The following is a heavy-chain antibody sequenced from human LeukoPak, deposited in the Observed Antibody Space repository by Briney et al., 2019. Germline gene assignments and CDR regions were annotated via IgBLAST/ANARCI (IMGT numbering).Heavy chain of an antibody. J-gene: IGHJ4*02. V-gene: IGHV3-30*02. CDR3: AKDNLGYCSGGSCYHDY. CDR2: IRYDGSNK. Sequence: QAGGSLRLSCAASGFTFSSYGMHWVRQAPGKGLEWVAFIRYDGSNKYYADSVKGRFTVSRDNSKNTLYLQMNSLRAEDTAVYYCAKDNLGYCSGGSCYHDYWGQGTLVTVSS. CDR1: GFTFSSYG. D-gene: IGHD2-15*01.